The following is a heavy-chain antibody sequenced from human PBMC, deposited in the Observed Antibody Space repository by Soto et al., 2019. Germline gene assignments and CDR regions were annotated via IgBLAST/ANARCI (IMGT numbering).Heavy chain of an antibody. CDR3: ARERAGGPVDY. Sequence: XTLCLPCAVSGXSLSSVLYGGWILQPPVKWLQLIGNIYHSGNTYYNQSLKRIVTISVEKSKNQFSLSLTSVSAADTAVYFCARERAGGPVDYWGQGTLGTVSS. V-gene: IGHV4-38-2*02. CDR2: IYHSGNT. CDR1: GXSLSSVLY. J-gene: IGHJ4*02. D-gene: IGHD6-25*01.